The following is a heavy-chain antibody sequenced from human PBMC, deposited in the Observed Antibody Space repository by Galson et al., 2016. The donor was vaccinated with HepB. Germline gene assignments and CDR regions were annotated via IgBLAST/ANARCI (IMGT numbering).Heavy chain of an antibody. CDR1: GYTFTSYD. CDR3: TKFVDYGGNYYFDS. Sequence: CKASGYTFTSYDINWVRQATGQGFEWMGWMNPNSGNTGYAQRFQGRVTMTRNTSISTAYMELSSLGAEDTAVYYCTKFVDYGGNYYFDSWGQGTLVTVSS. V-gene: IGHV1-8*01. CDR2: MNPNSGNT. D-gene: IGHD4-23*01. J-gene: IGHJ4*02.